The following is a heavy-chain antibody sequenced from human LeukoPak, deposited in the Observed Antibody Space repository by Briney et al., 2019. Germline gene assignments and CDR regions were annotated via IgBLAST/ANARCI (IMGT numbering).Heavy chain of an antibody. J-gene: IGHJ6*03. CDR2: INHSGST. CDR1: GGSFSGYY. D-gene: IGHD2-2*01. V-gene: IGHV4-34*01. Sequence: PSETLSLTCAVYGGSFSGYYWSWIRQPPGKGLEWIDEINHSGSTNYNPSLKNRVTISVDTSKNQFSLKLSSVTAADTAVYYCARGGFVVVPAAPRPYYYYMDVWGKGTTVTVSS. CDR3: ARGGFVVVPAAPRPYYYYMDV.